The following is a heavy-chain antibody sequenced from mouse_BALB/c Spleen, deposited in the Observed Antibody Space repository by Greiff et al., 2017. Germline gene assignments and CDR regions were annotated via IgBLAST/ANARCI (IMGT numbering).Heavy chain of an antibody. CDR2: ISSGSSTI. V-gene: IGHV5-17*02. D-gene: IGHD2-4*01. CDR3: GREGGYDSYFDY. Sequence: EVQLVESGGGLVQPGGSRKLSCAASGFTFSSFGMHWVRQAPEKGLEWVAYISSGSSTIYYADTVKGRFTISRDNPKNTLFLQMTSLRSEDTAMYYCGREGGYDSYFDYWGQGTTLTVSS. CDR1: GFTFSSFG. J-gene: IGHJ2*01.